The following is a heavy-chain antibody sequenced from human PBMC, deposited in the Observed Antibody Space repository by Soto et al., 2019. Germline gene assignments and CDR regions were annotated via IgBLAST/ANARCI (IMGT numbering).Heavy chain of an antibody. CDR2: IYYSGST. CDR1: GGSISSGGYY. CDR3: ARQDDSSGYHGDYYFDY. D-gene: IGHD3-22*01. V-gene: IGHV4-31*03. J-gene: IGHJ4*02. Sequence: SETLSLTCTVSGGSISSGGYYWSWIRQHPGKGLEWIGYIYYSGSTYYNPSLKSRVTISVDTSKNQFSLKLSSVTAADTAVYYCARQDDSSGYHGDYYFDYWGQGTLVTVSS.